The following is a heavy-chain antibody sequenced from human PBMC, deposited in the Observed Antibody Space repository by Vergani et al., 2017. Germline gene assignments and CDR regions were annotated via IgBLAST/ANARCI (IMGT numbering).Heavy chain of an antibody. CDR1: GFTFSHYS. CDR2: ISGNNDDV. V-gene: IGHV3-21*01. D-gene: IGHD3-22*01. CDR3: AKDPLTYYYDSSGSLPGY. J-gene: IGHJ4*02. Sequence: EVQMVESGGGLVKPGGSLRLSCVASGFTFSHYSMNWVRQAPGKGLEWVSSISGNNDDVYYADSVKGRFTISRDNAKNSLYLDVSSLRAEDTAVYYCAKDPLTYYYDSSGSLPGYWGQGTLVTVSS.